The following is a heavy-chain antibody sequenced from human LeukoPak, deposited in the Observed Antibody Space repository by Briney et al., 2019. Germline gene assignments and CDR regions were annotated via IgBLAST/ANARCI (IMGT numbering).Heavy chain of an antibody. V-gene: IGHV4-39*01. J-gene: IGHJ4*02. Sequence: PAETLSLTCTVFGDSISGSKYFWGWIRQPPGKGLEWIGNFYSGGSTYYNPSLKRRVAISEDTSGKQFSLRLGSVTAPDTAVYYCARSSTIFGHFDYWGQGTLVAVSS. CDR2: FYSGGST. CDR1: GDSISGSKYF. CDR3: ARSSTIFGHFDY. D-gene: IGHD3-3*01.